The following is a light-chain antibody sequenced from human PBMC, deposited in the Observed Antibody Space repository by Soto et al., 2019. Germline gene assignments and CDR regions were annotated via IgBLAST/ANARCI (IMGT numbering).Light chain of an antibody. V-gene: IGKV3-20*01. CDR1: QSLRSGD. J-gene: IGKJ1*01. CDR3: HPYATSHRT. Sequence: PGERATLSCRASQSLRSGDLACYQQIPGQAPGLLIYGASSRATGIPDGFSGSGSGTDFNLTVSRLAPEDFAVYYCHPYATSHRTFGQGTKVEIK. CDR2: GAS.